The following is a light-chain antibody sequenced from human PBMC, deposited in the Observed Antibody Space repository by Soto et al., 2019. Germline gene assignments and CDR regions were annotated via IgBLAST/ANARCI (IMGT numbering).Light chain of an antibody. CDR3: SSYTTTSNLV. V-gene: IGLV2-14*01. CDR1: NRDVGSYNL. CDR2: EVR. Sequence: QSVLTQPASASGSPGQSITIACTGTNRDVGSYNLVSWYQQRPGEAPNLIISEVRNRPSGISYRFTGSKSGNTASLTISGLQAEDEADYYCSSYTTTSNLVLGGGTK. J-gene: IGLJ3*02.